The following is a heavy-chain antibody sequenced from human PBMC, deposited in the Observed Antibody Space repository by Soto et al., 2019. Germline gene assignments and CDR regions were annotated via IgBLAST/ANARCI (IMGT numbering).Heavy chain of an antibody. CDR1: GFTFSSYA. CDR2: ISGSGGST. V-gene: IGHV3-23*01. J-gene: IGHJ6*02. CDR3: AKSPIPIAAAGTLYYYGMDV. Sequence: GGSLRLSCAASGFTFSSYAMSWVRQAPGKGLEWVSAISGSGGSTYYADSVKGRFTISRDNSKNTLYLQMNSLRAEDTAVYYCAKSPIPIAAAGTLYYYGMDVWGQGTTVTVSS. D-gene: IGHD6-13*01.